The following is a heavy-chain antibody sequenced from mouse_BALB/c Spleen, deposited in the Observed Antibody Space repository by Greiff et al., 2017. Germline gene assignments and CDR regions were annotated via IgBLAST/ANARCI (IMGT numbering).Heavy chain of an antibody. Sequence: EVQLQQSGPELGKPGASVKISCKASGYSFTGYNMYWVKQSHRKSLEWIGYIDPYNGGTSYNQKSKGKATLTVDKSSSTAYMHLNSLTSEDSAIYYCARSHYGYSAWFAYWGQGTLVTVST. J-gene: IGHJ3*01. CDR2: IDPYNGGT. V-gene: IGHV1S135*01. CDR3: ARSHYGYSAWFAY. D-gene: IGHD2-2*01. CDR1: GYSFTGYN.